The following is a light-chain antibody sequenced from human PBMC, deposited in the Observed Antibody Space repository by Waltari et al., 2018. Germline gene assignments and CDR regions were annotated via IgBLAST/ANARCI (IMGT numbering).Light chain of an antibody. CDR2: RAS. J-gene: IGKJ3*01. V-gene: IGKV3-20*01. Sequence: EVVLTQSPDTLSLSPGERATLSCRASQSISSNFLAWYQQKPGQAPRLLIHRASSRATGIPDRFSGSGSGADFSLTISWLEPEDFAVYYCQQFGTSPPTFGPGTRVDVK. CDR1: QSISSNF. CDR3: QQFGTSPPT.